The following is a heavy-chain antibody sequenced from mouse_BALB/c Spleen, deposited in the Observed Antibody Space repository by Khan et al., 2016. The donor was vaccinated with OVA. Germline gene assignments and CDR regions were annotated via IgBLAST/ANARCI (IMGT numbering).Heavy chain of an antibody. Sequence: VQLKESGTVLARPGASVKMSCKASGYSFTSYWMHWVQQRPGQGLEWIGAIYPGNSETRYNQKFRGKAKLTTVTSASTAYMELSSLTNEDSAVYYCTRSYDSYYFDYWGPGTTLTVSS. CDR1: GYSFTSYW. D-gene: IGHD2-4*01. V-gene: IGHV1-5*01. CDR3: TRSYDSYYFDY. CDR2: IYPGNSET. J-gene: IGHJ2*01.